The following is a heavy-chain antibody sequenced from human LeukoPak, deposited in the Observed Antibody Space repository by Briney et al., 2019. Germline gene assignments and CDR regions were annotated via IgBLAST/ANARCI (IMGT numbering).Heavy chain of an antibody. D-gene: IGHD5-12*01. V-gene: IGHV1-18*01. Sequence: ASVKVSCKASGYTLTSYGISWVRQAPGQGLEWMGWISAYNGNTNYAQKLQGRVTITADKSTSTAYMELSSLRSEDTAVYYCARWSGYEKYYYYMDVWGKGTTVTVSS. CDR2: ISAYNGNT. CDR3: ARWSGYEKYYYYMDV. J-gene: IGHJ6*03. CDR1: GYTLTSYG.